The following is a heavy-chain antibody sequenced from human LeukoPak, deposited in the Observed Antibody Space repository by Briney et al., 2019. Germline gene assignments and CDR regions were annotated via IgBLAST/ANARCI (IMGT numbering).Heavy chain of an antibody. D-gene: IGHD5-24*01. J-gene: IGHJ6*03. V-gene: IGHV4-61*02. CDR1: GGSISSGRYS. Sequence: PSETLSLTCTVSGGSISSGRYSWSWIRQPAGKGLEWIGRIYTSGSTNYNPSLKSRVTISLDTSKNQFSLKLSSVTAADTAVYYCARDLEGRDGYNNDYYYMDVWGKGTTVTISS. CDR3: ARDLEGRDGYNNDYYYMDV. CDR2: IYTSGST.